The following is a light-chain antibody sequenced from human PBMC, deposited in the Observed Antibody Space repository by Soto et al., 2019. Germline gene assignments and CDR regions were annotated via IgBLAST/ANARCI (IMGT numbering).Light chain of an antibody. V-gene: IGKV2-30*02. Sequence: DVVMTQSPLSLPVTLGQPASISCRSSQSLLHSDGKTYLNWFQQRPGQSPRRLIYRVSNRDSGVPDRFSGGGSGPDFTLKISRVEAEDVGVYYCMQGTHWPPWTFGQGTKVEIK. CDR3: MQGTHWPPWT. J-gene: IGKJ1*01. CDR1: QSLLHSDGKTY. CDR2: RVS.